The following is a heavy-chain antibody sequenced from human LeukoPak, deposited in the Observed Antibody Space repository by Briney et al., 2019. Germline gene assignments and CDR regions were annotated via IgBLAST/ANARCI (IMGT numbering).Heavy chain of an antibody. J-gene: IGHJ6*03. Sequence: SETLSLTCTVSGGSISSSSYYWGWIRQPPGKGLEWIGSIYYSGSTYYNPSLKSRVTISVDTSKNQFSLKLSSVTAADTAVYYCARHKDYYYSYMDVWGRGTTVTISS. CDR1: GGSISSSSYY. CDR3: ARHKDYYYSYMDV. V-gene: IGHV4-39*01. CDR2: IYYSGST.